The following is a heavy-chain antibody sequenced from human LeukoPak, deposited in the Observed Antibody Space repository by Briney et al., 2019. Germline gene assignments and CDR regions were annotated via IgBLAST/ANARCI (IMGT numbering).Heavy chain of an antibody. CDR2: IIGSAGST. J-gene: IGHJ4*01. CDR3: AKRRRLVGAYYDH. V-gene: IGHV3-23*01. CDR1: GFTLSGYA. D-gene: IGHD2-8*02. Sequence: GGSLRLSCAASGFTLSGYAMSWVRQAPGKGLEWVSTIIGSAGSTYYADSVRGRFTVSRDNSKNTLFLQMDGLRAEDTATFYCAKRRRLVGAYYDHWGHGVHVIVSS.